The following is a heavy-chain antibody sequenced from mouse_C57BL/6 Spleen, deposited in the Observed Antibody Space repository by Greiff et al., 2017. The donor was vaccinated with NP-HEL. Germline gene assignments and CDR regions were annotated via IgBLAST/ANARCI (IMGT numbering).Heavy chain of an antibody. V-gene: IGHV5-17*01. CDR2: ISSGSSTI. CDR1: GFTFSDYG. Sequence: EVQVVESGGGLVKPGGSLKLSCAASGFTFSDYGMHWVRQAPEKGLEWVAYISSGSSTIYYADTVKGRFTISRDNAKNTLFLQMTSLRSEDTAMYYCARGELGPWFAYWGQGTLVTVSA. CDR3: ARGELGPWFAY. J-gene: IGHJ3*01. D-gene: IGHD4-1*01.